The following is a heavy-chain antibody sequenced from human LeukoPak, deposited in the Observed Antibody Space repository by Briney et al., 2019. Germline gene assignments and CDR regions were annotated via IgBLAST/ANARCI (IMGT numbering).Heavy chain of an antibody. CDR1: GFTFSIYT. CDR2: ISAGSRHI. CDR3: ARDGYHVPTTFGTFDP. D-gene: IGHD3-3*01. Sequence: KTGGSLRLSCEASGFTFSIYTMNWVRQAPGKGLEWVSAISAGSRHIYYADSVRGRFTISRDDAKNSLYLQMNSLRAEDTAIYYCARDGYHVPTTFGTFDPWGQGTLVTVSS. J-gene: IGHJ5*02. V-gene: IGHV3-21*01.